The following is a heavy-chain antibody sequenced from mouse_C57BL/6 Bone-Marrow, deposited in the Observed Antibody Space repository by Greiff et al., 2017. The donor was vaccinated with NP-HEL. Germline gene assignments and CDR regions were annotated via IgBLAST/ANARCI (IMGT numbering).Heavy chain of an antibody. D-gene: IGHD1-1*01. CDR1: GFNIKDYY. J-gene: IGHJ1*03. CDR3: TTGPDYYGSSYDWYFDV. Sequence: VQLQQSGAELVRPGASVKLSCTASGFNIKDYYMHWVKQRPEQGLAWIGRIDPEDGDTEYAPKFQGKATMTADTSSNTAYLQLSSLTSEDTAVYYCTTGPDYYGSSYDWYFDVWGTGTTVTVSS. V-gene: IGHV14-1*01. CDR2: IDPEDGDT.